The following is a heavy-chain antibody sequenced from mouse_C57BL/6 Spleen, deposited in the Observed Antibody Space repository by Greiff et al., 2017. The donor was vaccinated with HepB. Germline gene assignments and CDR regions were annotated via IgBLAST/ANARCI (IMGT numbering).Heavy chain of an antibody. D-gene: IGHD1-1*01. CDR3: VRDDPGDYGSSYWFAY. Sequence: EVMLVESGGGLVQPKGSLKLSCAASGFTFNTYAMHWVRQAPGKGLEWVARIRSKSSNYATYYADSVKDRFTISRDDSQSMLYLQMNNLKTEDTAMYYCVRDDPGDYGSSYWFAYWGQGTLVTVSA. V-gene: IGHV10-3*01. CDR1: GFTFNTYA. J-gene: IGHJ3*01. CDR2: IRSKSSNYAT.